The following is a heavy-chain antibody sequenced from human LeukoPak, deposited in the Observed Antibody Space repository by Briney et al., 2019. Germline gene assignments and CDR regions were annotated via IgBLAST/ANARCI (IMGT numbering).Heavy chain of an antibody. J-gene: IGHJ6*02. Sequence: GGSLRLSCAASGFSFSDYSMNWVRQAPGKGLEWVSFISSYSTYIYYADSLKGRFTISRDNAKNSLYLQMNSLRAEDTAVYYCARITLQGPYGMDVWGQGTTVTVSS. CDR2: ISSYSTYI. CDR3: ARITLQGPYGMDV. CDR1: GFSFSDYS. D-gene: IGHD3-16*01. V-gene: IGHV3-21*01.